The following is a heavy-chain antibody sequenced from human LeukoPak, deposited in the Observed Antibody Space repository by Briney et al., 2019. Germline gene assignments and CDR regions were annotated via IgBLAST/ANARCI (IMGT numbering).Heavy chain of an antibody. J-gene: IGHJ3*01. CDR1: GYNFTNYW. CDR2: IYHPDSGT. V-gene: IGHV5-51*01. D-gene: IGHD1-26*01. Sequence: GEPLNTSGKASGYNFTNYWIAWVGQMPGKGLEWTEIIYHPDSGTTYRPSLQGQVIISDYKSITTAYLQWSSLRASDTAMYYCARQGLRDFWGATGAFDLWGQETMVTVSS. CDR3: ARQGLRDFWGATGAFDL.